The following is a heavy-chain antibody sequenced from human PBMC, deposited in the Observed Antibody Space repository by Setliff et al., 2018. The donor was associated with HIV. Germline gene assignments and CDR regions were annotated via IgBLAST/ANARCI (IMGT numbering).Heavy chain of an antibody. CDR1: GYKFTGHH. V-gene: IGHV1-2*06. CDR3: ARAGRSGSYNHYYYYYMDV. J-gene: IGHJ6*03. CDR2: INPNMGDT. D-gene: IGHD1-26*01. Sequence: ASVKVSCKASGYKFTGHHIQWMRQAPGQGLEWMGRINPNMGDTQYAQKFQGRIIMTRDTSTSTVYMELSSLRSEDTAVYYCARAGRSGSYNHYYYYYMDVWGKGTTVTVSS.